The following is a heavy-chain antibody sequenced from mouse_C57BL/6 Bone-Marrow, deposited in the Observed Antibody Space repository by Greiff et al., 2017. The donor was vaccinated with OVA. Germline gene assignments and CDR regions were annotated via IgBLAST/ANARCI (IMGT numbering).Heavy chain of an antibody. J-gene: IGHJ4*01. CDR1: GYTFTDYE. CDR2: IDPETGGT. D-gene: IGHD2-4*01. V-gene: IGHV1-15*01. Sequence: VKLQESGAELVRPGASVTLSCKASGYTFTDYEMHWVKQTPVHGLEWIGAIDPETGGTAYNQKFKGKAILTADKSSSTAYMELRSLTSEDSAVYYCTRVDYDVGAMDYWGQGTSVTVSS. CDR3: TRVDYDVGAMDY.